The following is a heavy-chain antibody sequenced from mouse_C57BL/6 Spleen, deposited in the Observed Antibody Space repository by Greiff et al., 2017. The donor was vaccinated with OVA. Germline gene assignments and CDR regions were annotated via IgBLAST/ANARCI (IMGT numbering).Heavy chain of an antibody. CDR1: GFSLSTFGMG. J-gene: IGHJ4*01. Sequence: QVTLKVCGPGILQPSQTLSLTCSFSGFSLSTFGMGVGWIRQPSGKGLEWLAHIWWDDDKYYNPALKSRLTISKDTSKNQVFLKIANVDTADTATYYCARIGHYYGSSYYAMDYWGQGTSVTVSS. CDR3: ARIGHYYGSSYYAMDY. V-gene: IGHV8-8*01. CDR2: IWWDDDK. D-gene: IGHD1-1*01.